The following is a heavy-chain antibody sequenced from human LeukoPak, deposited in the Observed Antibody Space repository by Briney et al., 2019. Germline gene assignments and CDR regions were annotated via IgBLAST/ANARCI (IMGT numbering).Heavy chain of an antibody. CDR1: GFTFSSYS. V-gene: IGHV3-21*01. CDR2: ISSSSSYI. D-gene: IGHD3-22*01. J-gene: IGHJ3*02. CDR3: GRDRYYYDSSGYRNNDAFDI. Sequence: TGGSLRLSCAASGFTFSSYSMNWVRQAPGKGLEWVSSISSSSSYIYYADSVKGRFTISRDNAKNSLYLQMNSLRAEDTAVYYCGRDRYYYDSSGYRNNDAFDIWGQGTMVTVSS.